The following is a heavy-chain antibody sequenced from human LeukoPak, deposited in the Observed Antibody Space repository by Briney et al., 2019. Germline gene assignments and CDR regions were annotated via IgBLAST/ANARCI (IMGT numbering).Heavy chain of an antibody. V-gene: IGHV3-21*01. CDR3: ARDGGRNSGWYLEQDYYYGMDV. CDR2: ISSSSSYI. D-gene: IGHD6-19*01. J-gene: IGHJ6*04. CDR1: GFTFSSYS. Sequence: GRSLRLSCAASGFTFSSYSMNWVRQAPGKGLEWVSSISSSSSYIYYADSVKGRFTISRDNAKNSLYLQMNSLRAEDTAVYYCARDGGRNSGWYLEQDYYYGMDVWGKGTTVTVSS.